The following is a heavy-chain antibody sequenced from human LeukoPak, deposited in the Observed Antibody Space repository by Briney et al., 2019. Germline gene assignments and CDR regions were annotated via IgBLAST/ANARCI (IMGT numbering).Heavy chain of an antibody. V-gene: IGHV4-59*08. CDR1: GSMYNYY. D-gene: IGHD1-26*01. CDR3: ARHISSGGTYAHFDY. Sequence: SETLSLTCTVSGSMYNYYWSWIRQPPGKGLEWIGYIHYNGITNYNPSLKTRVTMSLDTSKNQVPLNLNSVTAADTAVYYCARHISSGGTYAHFDYWGQGTLVTVSS. CDR2: IHYNGIT. J-gene: IGHJ4*02.